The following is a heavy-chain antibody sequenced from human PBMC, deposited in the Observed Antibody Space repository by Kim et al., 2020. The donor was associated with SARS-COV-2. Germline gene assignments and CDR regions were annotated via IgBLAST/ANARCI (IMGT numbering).Heavy chain of an antibody. Sequence: GGSLRLSCAASGFTFSSYAMSWVRQAPGKGLEWVSAISGSGGSTYYADSVKGRFTISRDNSKNTLYLQMNSLRAEDTAVYYCAKDPPYDILTGTEYFQHWGQGTLVTGSS. D-gene: IGHD3-9*01. V-gene: IGHV3-23*01. CDR1: GFTFSSYA. CDR3: AKDPPYDILTGTEYFQH. J-gene: IGHJ1*01. CDR2: ISGSGGST.